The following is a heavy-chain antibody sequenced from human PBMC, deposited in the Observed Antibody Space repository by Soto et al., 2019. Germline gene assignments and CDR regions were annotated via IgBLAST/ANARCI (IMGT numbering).Heavy chain of an antibody. J-gene: IGHJ4*02. CDR2: ISYDGSNK. V-gene: IGHV3-30*18. CDR1: GFTFSSYG. D-gene: IGHD5-18*01. Sequence: TGGSLRLSCAASGFTFSSYGMRWVRQAPGKGLEWVAVISYDGSNKYYADSVKGRFTISRDNSKNTLYLQMNSLRAEDTAVYYCAKTTWIQLWLAFDYWGQGTLVTVSS. CDR3: AKTTWIQLWLAFDY.